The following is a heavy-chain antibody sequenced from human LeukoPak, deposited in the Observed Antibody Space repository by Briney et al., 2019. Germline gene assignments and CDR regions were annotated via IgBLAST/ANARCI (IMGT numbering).Heavy chain of an antibody. CDR1: GGSISSSSYY. CDR2: IYYSGST. Sequence: SETLFLTCTVSGGSISSSSYYWGWIRQPPGKGLEWIGSIYYSGSTYYNPSLKSRVTISVDTSKNQFSLKLTSVTAADTAVYYCARRATVTTFFDYWGQGTLVTVSS. V-gene: IGHV4-39*07. D-gene: IGHD4-17*01. J-gene: IGHJ4*02. CDR3: ARRATVTTFFDY.